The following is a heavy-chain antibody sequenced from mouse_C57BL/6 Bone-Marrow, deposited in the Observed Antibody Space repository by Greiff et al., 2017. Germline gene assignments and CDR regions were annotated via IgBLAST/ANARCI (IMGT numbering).Heavy chain of an antibody. CDR2: IDPENGDT. CDR1: GFNIKDDY. V-gene: IGHV14-4*01. CDR3: TTGFITTVLGDY. D-gene: IGHD1-1*01. J-gene: IGHJ2*01. Sequence: EVMLVESGAELVRPGASVKLSCTASGFNIKDDYMHWVKQRPEQGLEWIGWIDPENGDTEYATKFQGKATITADTSSNTAYLQLSSLTSEDTAVYYCTTGFITTVLGDYWGQGTTLTVSS.